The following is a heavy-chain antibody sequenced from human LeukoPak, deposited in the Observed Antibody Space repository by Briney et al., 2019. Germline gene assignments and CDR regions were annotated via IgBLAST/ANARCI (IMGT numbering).Heavy chain of an antibody. D-gene: IGHD1-26*01. J-gene: IGHJ6*03. CDR3: ARGLGGSYSYYYYMDV. V-gene: IGHV1-2*02. CDR1: GYTFTGYY. CDR2: INPNSGGT. Sequence: ASVKVSCKASGYTFTGYYMHWVRQAPGQGLEWMGWINPNSGGTNYAQKFQGRVTMTRDTSISTAYMELSRLRSDDTAVYYCARGLGGSYSYYYYMDVWGKGTTVTVSS.